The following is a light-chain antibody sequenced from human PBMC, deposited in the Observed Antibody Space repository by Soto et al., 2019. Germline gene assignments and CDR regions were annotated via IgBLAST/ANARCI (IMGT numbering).Light chain of an antibody. Sequence: DIQMTPSPSSLSASVGDRVTITCRASQSISSFLNWHQHKPGKAPKVLIYGASSLQSGVPSRFRGSGSGKDVTLTISSLQPEDFATYYCQQGYSTPITFGQGTRLDIK. CDR1: QSISSF. CDR2: GAS. CDR3: QQGYSTPIT. V-gene: IGKV1-39*01. J-gene: IGKJ5*01.